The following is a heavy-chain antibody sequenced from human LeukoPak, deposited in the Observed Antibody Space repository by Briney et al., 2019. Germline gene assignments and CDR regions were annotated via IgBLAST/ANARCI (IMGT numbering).Heavy chain of an antibody. D-gene: IGHD4-17*01. Sequence: SQTLSLTCTVSGGSISSGGYYWSWIRQHPGKGLEWIGYIYYSGSTYYNPSLKSRVTISVDTSKNQFSLKLSSVTAADTAVYYCARYATVISYNWFDPWGQGTLVTVSS. CDR1: GGSISSGGYY. V-gene: IGHV4-31*03. CDR3: ARYATVISYNWFDP. J-gene: IGHJ5*02. CDR2: IYYSGST.